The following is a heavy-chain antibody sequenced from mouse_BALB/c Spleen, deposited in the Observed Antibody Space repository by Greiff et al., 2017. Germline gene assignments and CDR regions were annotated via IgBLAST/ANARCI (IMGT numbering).Heavy chain of an antibody. V-gene: IGHV1-4*01. D-gene: IGHD2-3*01. Sequence: VKLQESGAELARPGASVKMSCKASGYTFTSYTMHWVKQRPGQGLEWIGYINPSSGYTNYNQKFKDKATLTADKSSSTAYMQLSSLTSEDSAVYYCARIYDGYYAWFAYWGQGTLVTVSA. J-gene: IGHJ3*01. CDR3: ARIYDGYYAWFAY. CDR2: INPSSGYT. CDR1: GYTFTSYT.